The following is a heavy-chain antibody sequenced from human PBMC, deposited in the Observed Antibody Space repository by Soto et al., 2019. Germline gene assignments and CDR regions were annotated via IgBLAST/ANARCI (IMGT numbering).Heavy chain of an antibody. D-gene: IGHD2-2*01. J-gene: IGHJ6*02. CDR3: AKGRCSTDTGYALIDV. CDR1: GFTFSNYA. CDR2: ISYDGSNK. V-gene: IGHV3-30-3*01. Sequence: QVQLVQSGGGVVQPGRSLRLSCAASGFTFSNYAMHWVRQAPGKGLEWVSVISYDGSNKYYADSVKGRFTISRDNSKNPMYRLRTNHTAVDTSVYYFAKGRCSTDTGYALIDVWGQGTMVTVSS.